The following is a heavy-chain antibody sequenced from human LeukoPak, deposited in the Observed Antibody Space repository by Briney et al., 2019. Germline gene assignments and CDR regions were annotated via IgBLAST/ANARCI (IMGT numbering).Heavy chain of an antibody. V-gene: IGHV3-23*01. CDR1: GFPFSSYA. Sequence: GGSLSLSCAASGFPFSSYAMSWVRQAPGKGLEWVSAISGSGGSTYYADSVKGRFTISRDNSKNTLYLQMNSLRAEDTAVYYCAKEGDSSGYLYYFDYWGQGTLVTVSS. J-gene: IGHJ4*02. CDR3: AKEGDSSGYLYYFDY. CDR2: ISGSGGST. D-gene: IGHD3-22*01.